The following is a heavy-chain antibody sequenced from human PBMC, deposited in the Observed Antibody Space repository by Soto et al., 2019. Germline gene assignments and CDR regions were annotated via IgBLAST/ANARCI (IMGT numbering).Heavy chain of an antibody. Sequence: QVQLVQSGAEVKKPGSSVKVSCKASGGTFSSYTISWVRQAPGQGLEWMGRIIPILGIANYAQKFQGRVTITADKSTSTAYMELSSLSSDDTAVYYCARDPRITMVWGVINFAYWGQGPLVTVS. J-gene: IGHJ4*02. CDR2: IIPILGIA. V-gene: IGHV1-69*08. CDR3: ARDPRITMVWGVINFAY. D-gene: IGHD3-10*01. CDR1: GGTFSSYT.